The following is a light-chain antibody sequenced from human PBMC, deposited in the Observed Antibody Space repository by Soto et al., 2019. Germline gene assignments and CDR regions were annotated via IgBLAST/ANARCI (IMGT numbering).Light chain of an antibody. CDR3: QQRSNWPTIT. Sequence: EIVMTQSPATLSVSPGERVTLSCRGSQSVSYNLAWYQQKPGQAHRLLIYDASNRATGIPARFSGSGSGTDFTLTISSLEPEDFAVYYCQQRSNWPTITFGQGTRLEIK. J-gene: IGKJ5*01. CDR2: DAS. V-gene: IGKV3-11*01. CDR1: QSVSYN.